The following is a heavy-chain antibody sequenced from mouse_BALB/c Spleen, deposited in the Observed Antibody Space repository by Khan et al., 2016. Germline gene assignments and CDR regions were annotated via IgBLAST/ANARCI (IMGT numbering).Heavy chain of an antibody. V-gene: IGHV3-2*02. Sequence: EVQLVESGPGLVKPSQSLSLTCTVTGYSITSDYAWNWIRQFPGNKLEWMGYISYSGSTSYNPSLKSRISITRDTSKNQFFLQLNSVTTEDTATYYCANFYYGNYDAMDYWGQGTSVTVSS. CDR2: ISYSGST. J-gene: IGHJ4*01. D-gene: IGHD2-1*01. CDR3: ANFYYGNYDAMDY. CDR1: GYSITSDYA.